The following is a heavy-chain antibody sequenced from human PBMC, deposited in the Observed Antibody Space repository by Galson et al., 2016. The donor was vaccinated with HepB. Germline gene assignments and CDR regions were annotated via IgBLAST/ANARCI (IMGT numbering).Heavy chain of an antibody. V-gene: IGHV3-7*01. J-gene: IGHJ4*02. CDR3: ARGRRYGFGNGDYGVYYFNF. CDR2: IKQDGSEK. Sequence: SLRLSCAASGFTFSGFLMGWVRQTPEKGLEWVANIKQDGSEKNYVDSVKGRFTISRDNARNSLYLQMNSLRVGDSAVYYCARGRRYGFGNGDYGVYYFNFWGQGTLVTVSS. CDR1: GFTFSGFL. D-gene: IGHD4-17*01.